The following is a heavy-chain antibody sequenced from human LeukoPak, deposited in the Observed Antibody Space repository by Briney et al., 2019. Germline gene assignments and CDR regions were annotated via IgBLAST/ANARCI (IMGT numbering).Heavy chain of an antibody. CDR2: ISGSGGST. Sequence: GGSLRLSCAASGFTFSSYAMSWVRQAPGKGLEWVSAISGSGGSTYYADSVKGRFTISRDNSKSTLYLQMNSLRAEDTAVYYCAKDKGLYWNYGRTYFDYWGQGTLVTVSP. CDR1: GFTFSSYA. V-gene: IGHV3-23*01. CDR3: AKDKGLYWNYGRTYFDY. J-gene: IGHJ4*02. D-gene: IGHD1-7*01.